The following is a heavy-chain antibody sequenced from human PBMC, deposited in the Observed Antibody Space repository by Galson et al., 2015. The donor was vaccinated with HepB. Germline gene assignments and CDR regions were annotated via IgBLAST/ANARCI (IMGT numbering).Heavy chain of an antibody. CDR3: ARDSRATFGEPNWFDP. D-gene: IGHD3-3*01. CDR2: ISATGTTI. Sequence: FLRLSCAASGFTFSTYNMNWVRQAPGKGLEWISYISATGTTIDYADSVKGRFTISRDNAKNSLYLQMSSLRAEDTAVYYCARDSRATFGEPNWFDPWGQGTLVIVSS. V-gene: IGHV3-48*01. CDR1: GFTFSTYN. J-gene: IGHJ5*02.